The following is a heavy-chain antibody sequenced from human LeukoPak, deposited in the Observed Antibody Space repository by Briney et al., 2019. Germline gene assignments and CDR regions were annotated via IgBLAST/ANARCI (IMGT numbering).Heavy chain of an antibody. Sequence: GGSLRLSCAASGFTFSNYWMGWVRQAPGKRLEWVANMNIDGSEKYYADSVKGRFSISRDNSKNTLYLQMNSLRAEDTAVYYCAKGYTYGSAWGQGTLVTVSS. D-gene: IGHD5-18*01. CDR1: GFTFSNYW. J-gene: IGHJ5*02. V-gene: IGHV3-7*03. CDR2: MNIDGSEK. CDR3: AKGYTYGSA.